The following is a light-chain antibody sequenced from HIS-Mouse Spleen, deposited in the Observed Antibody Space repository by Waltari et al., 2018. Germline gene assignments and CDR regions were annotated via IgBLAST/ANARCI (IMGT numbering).Light chain of an antibody. CDR1: PGVLYSPNTKNY. V-gene: IGKV4-1*01. J-gene: IGKJ2*01. CDR3: QQYYSTPYT. Sequence: DIVMTQSPDSLAVSLGERANINCTSRPGVLYSPNTKNYLAWYQQKPGQPPKLLIYWASTSESGVPDRFSGSGSGTDFTLTISSLQAEDVAVYYCQQYYSTPYTFGQGTKLEIK. CDR2: WAS.